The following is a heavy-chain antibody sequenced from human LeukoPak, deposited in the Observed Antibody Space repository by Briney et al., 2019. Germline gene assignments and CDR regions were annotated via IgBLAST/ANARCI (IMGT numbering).Heavy chain of an antibody. J-gene: IGHJ6*02. Sequence: SVKVSCKASGGTFSRFTISWVRQAPGQGFEWMGGITPIFGTANYAQKFQGRVTITADESTSTAYMELSSLRSEDTAVYYCARERIVVVPAAMVGDYYYGMDVWGQGTTVTVSS. V-gene: IGHV1-69*13. D-gene: IGHD2-2*01. CDR2: ITPIFGTA. CDR1: GGTFSRFT. CDR3: ARERIVVVPAAMVGDYYYGMDV.